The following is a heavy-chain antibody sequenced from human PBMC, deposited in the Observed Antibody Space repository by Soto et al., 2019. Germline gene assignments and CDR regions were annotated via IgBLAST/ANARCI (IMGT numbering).Heavy chain of an antibody. CDR3: AGRTSLASVEIFSGGLSGYNWVDP. CDR1: GGSISNPIYY. D-gene: IGHD3-3*01. J-gene: IGHJ5*01. Sequence: QLQLRESGPGLVKPSETLSLTCTVSGGSISNPIYYWAWIRQPPGKGLEWIGSIFYSGSTYYNPSLKSRVTMSEDTSQNQFSLRLSSVTAADTAVYYCAGRTSLASVEIFSGGLSGYNWVDPWGRGTLVTVSS. CDR2: IFYSGST. V-gene: IGHV4-39*01.